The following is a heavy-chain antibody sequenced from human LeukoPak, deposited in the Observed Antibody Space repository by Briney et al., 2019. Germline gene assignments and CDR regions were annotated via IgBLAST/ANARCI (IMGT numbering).Heavy chain of an antibody. V-gene: IGHV3-30-3*01. CDR2: ISYDGSNK. Sequence: PGGSLRLSCAASGFTFSSYAMHWVRQAPGKGLEWVAVISYDGSNKYYADSVKGRFTISRDNSKNTLYLQMNSLRAEDTAVYYCARVISSGWPHYYYYGMDVWGQGTTVTVSS. D-gene: IGHD6-19*01. CDR1: GFTFSSYA. J-gene: IGHJ6*02. CDR3: ARVISSGWPHYYYYGMDV.